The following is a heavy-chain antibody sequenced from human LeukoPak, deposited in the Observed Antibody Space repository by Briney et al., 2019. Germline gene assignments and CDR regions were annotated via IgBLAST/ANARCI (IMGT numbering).Heavy chain of an antibody. CDR3: ARASYSGSYPDY. CDR2: MNPNSGNT. V-gene: IGHV1-8*01. CDR1: GYTFTSYD. Sequence: GASVTVSCKASGYTFTSYDINWVRQATGQGLEWMGWMNPNSGNTGYAQKFQGRVTMTRNTSISTAYMELSSLRSEDTAVYYCARASYSGSYPDYWGQGTLVTVSS. D-gene: IGHD1-26*01. J-gene: IGHJ4*02.